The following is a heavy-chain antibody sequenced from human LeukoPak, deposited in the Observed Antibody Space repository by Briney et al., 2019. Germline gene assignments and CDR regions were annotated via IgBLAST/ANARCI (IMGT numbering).Heavy chain of an antibody. V-gene: IGHV1-2*02. CDR3: ARGAVVDYYDSSGYPDY. Sequence: ASVKVSCKASGYTFTGYYMHWVRQAPGQGLEWMGWINPNSGGTNYAQKFQGRVTMTRDTSISTAYMELSRLRSDDTAVYYCARGAVVDYYDSSGYPDYWGQGTLVTVSS. CDR2: INPNSGGT. D-gene: IGHD3-22*01. J-gene: IGHJ4*02. CDR1: GYTFTGYY.